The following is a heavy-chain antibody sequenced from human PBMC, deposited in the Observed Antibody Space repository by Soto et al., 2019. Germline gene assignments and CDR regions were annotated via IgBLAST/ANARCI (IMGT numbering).Heavy chain of an antibody. V-gene: IGHV3-23*01. J-gene: IGHJ4*02. CDR1: GFSFSSYA. Sequence: DVHLLESGGGLVQPGGSLRLSCAASGFSFSSYAMVWVRQAPGKGLEWVAVISARGGSSYFADSVKGRFTLSRDNSKNVLSLEMNSLRAEDTAIYFCAKGSIVYSASVDNWGQGTLVVVS. CDR2: ISARGGSS. D-gene: IGHD5-12*01. CDR3: AKGSIVYSASVDN.